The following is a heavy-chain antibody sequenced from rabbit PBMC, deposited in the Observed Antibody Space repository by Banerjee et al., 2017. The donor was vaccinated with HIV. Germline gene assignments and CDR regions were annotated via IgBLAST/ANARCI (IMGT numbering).Heavy chain of an antibody. CDR2: IGISSGRI. CDR3: ARGYPTGSGYGDL. Sequence: QSLEESGGDLVKPGASLTLTCTASGFTFSSYYMCWVRQAPGKGLEWIACIGISSGRIYYASWVNGRFTISRSTSLNTVDLEMTSLTAADTATYFCARGYPTGSGYGDLWGQGTLVTVS. D-gene: IGHD1-1*01. J-gene: IGHJ4*01. CDR1: GFTFSSYY. V-gene: IGHV1S43*01.